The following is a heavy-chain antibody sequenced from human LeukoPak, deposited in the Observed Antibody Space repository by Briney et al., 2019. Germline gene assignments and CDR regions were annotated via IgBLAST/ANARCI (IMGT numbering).Heavy chain of an antibody. V-gene: IGHV4-61*02. CDR3: ARETLPAAKEPLGFN. CDR2: IYTSGST. CDR1: WGSISSGSYY. D-gene: IGHD2-2*01. Sequence: PSETLSLTCTVSWGSISSGSYYWSWIRQPAGKGLEWIGRIYTSGSTNYNPSLKSRVTISVDTSKNQFSLKLSSVTAADTAVYYCARETLPAAKEPLGFNWGQGTLVTVSS. J-gene: IGHJ4*02.